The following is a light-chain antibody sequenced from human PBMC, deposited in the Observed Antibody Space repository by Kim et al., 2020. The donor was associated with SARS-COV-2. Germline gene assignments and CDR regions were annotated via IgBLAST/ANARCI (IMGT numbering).Light chain of an antibody. J-gene: IGKJ3*01. CDR3: QQSYITPFT. CDR2: AAS. Sequence: DIQMTQSPSSLSASVGDRVTITCRTTQSSSSHLNWYQQKPGRAPKLLISAASTLQGGVPSRFSGSGSETDFTLTISSLQPEDFATYFCQQSYITPFTFGRGTKVDIK. CDR1: QSSSSH. V-gene: IGKV1-39*01.